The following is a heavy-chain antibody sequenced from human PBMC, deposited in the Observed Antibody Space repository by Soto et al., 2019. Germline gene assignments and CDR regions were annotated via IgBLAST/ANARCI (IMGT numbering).Heavy chain of an antibody. CDR1: GFTFRFYP. V-gene: IGHV3-23*01. CDR2: ISGSGGST. Sequence: EVQLLESGGGLVQPGGSLRLSCAASGFTFRFYPMSWVRQAPGKGLEWVSTISGSGGSTFYADSVKGRFTISRDNSKNTAYLQMNTLRAEDTAIYYCSKSVDSGTYYIRYGMDVWGQGTTVTVSS. D-gene: IGHD3-10*01. CDR3: SKSVDSGTYYIRYGMDV. J-gene: IGHJ6*02.